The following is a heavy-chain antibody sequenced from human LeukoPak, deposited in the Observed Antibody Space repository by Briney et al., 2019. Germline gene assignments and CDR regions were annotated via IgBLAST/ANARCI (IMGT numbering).Heavy chain of an antibody. J-gene: IGHJ4*02. CDR2: ISSNGGST. CDR3: AKDGGGWYTSGWYYFDY. Sequence: PGGSLRLSCAASGFTFSSYAMHWVRQAPGKGLEYVSAISSNGGSTYYANSVKGRFTISRDNSKNTLYLQMDSLRAEDTALYYCAKDGGGWYTSGWYYFDYWGQGILVTVSS. D-gene: IGHD6-19*01. V-gene: IGHV3-64*01. CDR1: GFTFSSYA.